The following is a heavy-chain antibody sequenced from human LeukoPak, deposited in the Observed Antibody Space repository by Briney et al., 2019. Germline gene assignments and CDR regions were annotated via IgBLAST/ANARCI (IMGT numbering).Heavy chain of an antibody. CDR2: INAGNGNT. CDR1: GYTFTSYA. D-gene: IGHD2-15*01. J-gene: IGHJ5*02. Sequence: ASVKVSCKASGYTFTSYAMHWVRQAPGQRLEWMGWINAGNGNTKYSQEFQGRVTITGDTSASTAYMELSSLRSEDMAVYYCARAKYCSGGSCYPLFDPWGQGTLVTVSS. CDR3: ARAKYCSGGSCYPLFDP. V-gene: IGHV1-3*03.